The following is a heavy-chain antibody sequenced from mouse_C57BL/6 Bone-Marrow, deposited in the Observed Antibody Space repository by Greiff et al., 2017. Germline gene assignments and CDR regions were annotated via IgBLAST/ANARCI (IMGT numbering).Heavy chain of an antibody. V-gene: IGHV1-26*01. D-gene: IGHD1-1*01. J-gene: IGHJ2*01. CDR3: ARWSTTVAPDY. CDR2: INPNNGGT. Sequence: EVQLQQSGPELVKPGASVKISCKASGYTFTDYYMNWVKQSHGKSLEWIGDINPNNGGTSYNQKFKGKATLTVDKSSSTAYMALRSLTSEDSAVYYCARWSTTVAPDYWGQGTTLTVSS. CDR1: GYTFTDYY.